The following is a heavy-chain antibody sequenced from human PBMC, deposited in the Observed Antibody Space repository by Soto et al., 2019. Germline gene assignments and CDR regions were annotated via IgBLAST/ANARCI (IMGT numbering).Heavy chain of an antibody. CDR1: GFTFSSYS. D-gene: IGHD4-17*01. J-gene: IGHJ4*02. Sequence: GGSLRLSCAASGFTFSSYSMNWVRQAPGKGLEWVSSISSSSSYIYYADSVKGRFTISRDNAKNSLYLQMNSLRAEDTAVYYCARDSPYGDYTSYYFDYWGQGTLVTVSS. V-gene: IGHV3-21*01. CDR2: ISSSSSYI. CDR3: ARDSPYGDYTSYYFDY.